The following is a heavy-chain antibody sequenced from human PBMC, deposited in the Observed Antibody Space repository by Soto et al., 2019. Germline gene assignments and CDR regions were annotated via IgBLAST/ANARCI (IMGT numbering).Heavy chain of an antibody. D-gene: IGHD5-12*01. V-gene: IGHV3-74*01. J-gene: IGHJ4*01. CDR3: ARESIGSGYVLRAFDY. CDR1: GFTFSSYW. CDR2: INSDGSST. Sequence: GGSLRLSCAASGFTFSSYWMHWVRQAPGKGLVWVSRINSDGSSTSYADSVKGRFTISRDNAKNTLYLQMNSLRAEDTAVYYCARESIGSGYVLRAFDYWGRGTLVTVSS.